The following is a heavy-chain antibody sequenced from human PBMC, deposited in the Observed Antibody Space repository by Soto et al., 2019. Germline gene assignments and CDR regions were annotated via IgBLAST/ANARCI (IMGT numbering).Heavy chain of an antibody. V-gene: IGHV3-30*18. CDR3: TKGVVVITSYFQH. J-gene: IGHJ1*01. CDR1: GFTFSSYG. D-gene: IGHD3-22*01. Sequence: QVQLVESGGGVVQPGRSLRLSCAASGFTFSSYGMHWVRQAPGKGLEWVEVISYDESNKYYADSVKGQFTISRDNSKNALYLQMNSLRAEDTAVYYCTKGVVVITSYFQHWGQGTLVTVSS. CDR2: ISYDESNK.